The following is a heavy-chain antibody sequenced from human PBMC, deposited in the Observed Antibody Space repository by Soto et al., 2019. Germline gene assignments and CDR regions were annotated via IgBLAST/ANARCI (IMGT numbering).Heavy chain of an antibody. J-gene: IGHJ5*02. CDR2: ISGYNGDT. D-gene: IGHD2-2*01. Sequence: GASVKVSCQASVSIFSNYGITWVRQAPGKGLEWMGWISGYNGDTKYADKLQGRVTMTTDTSTTTAYMELRSLRSDDTAVYYCARDEVPAANWLDRWGQGILVTVSS. CDR3: ARDEVPAANWLDR. V-gene: IGHV1-18*01. CDR1: VSIFSNYG.